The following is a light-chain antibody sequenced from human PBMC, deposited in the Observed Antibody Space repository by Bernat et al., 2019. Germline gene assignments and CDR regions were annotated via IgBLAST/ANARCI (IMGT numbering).Light chain of an antibody. V-gene: IGKV3-20*01. CDR2: GAS. Sequence: EIVLTQSPGTLSLSPGERATLSCRASQGVNANYLAWYQHKSGQSPRLLIYGASRRATRIPARFSGSGSGTDFTLNITRLEPSDSAVYYCQQYGTSPTIGQRTRLEIK. J-gene: IGKJ2*01. CDR1: QGVNANY. CDR3: QQYGTSPT.